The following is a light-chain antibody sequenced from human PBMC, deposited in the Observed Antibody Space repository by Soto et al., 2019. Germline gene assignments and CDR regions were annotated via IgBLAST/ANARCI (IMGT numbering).Light chain of an antibody. J-gene: IGKJ1*01. CDR3: QQYGSSPVT. CDR1: HTVSSSY. Sequence: EIVLTQSPGTLSLSPGERATLSSRASHTVSSSYLAWYQQKPGQAPRLLIHGASSRATGIPDRFSGSGSGTDFTLTISRLEPEDFAVYYCQQYGSSPVTFGQGTKVEIK. CDR2: GAS. V-gene: IGKV3-20*01.